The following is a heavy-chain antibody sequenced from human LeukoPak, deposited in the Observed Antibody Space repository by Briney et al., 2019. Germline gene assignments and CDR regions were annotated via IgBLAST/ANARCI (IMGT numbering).Heavy chain of an antibody. CDR3: AREDSYYYGSGSYPFDY. CDR2: ISSSSYI. V-gene: IGHV3-21*01. CDR1: GFTFSSYS. Sequence: SGGSLRLSCAASGFTFSSYSMNWVRQAPGKGLEWVSSISSSSYIYYADSVKGRFTISRDNAKNSLYLQMNSLRAEDTAVYYCAREDSYYYGSGSYPFDYWGQGTLVTVSS. D-gene: IGHD3-10*01. J-gene: IGHJ4*02.